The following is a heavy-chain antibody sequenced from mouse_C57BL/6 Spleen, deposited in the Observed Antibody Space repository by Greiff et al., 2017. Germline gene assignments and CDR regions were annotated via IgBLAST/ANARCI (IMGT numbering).Heavy chain of an antibody. V-gene: IGHV7-3*01. CDR1: GFTFTDYY. D-gene: IGHD2-4*01. Sequence: DVHLVESGGGLVQPGGSLSLSCAASGFTFTDYYMSWVRQPPGKALEWLGFIINKANGYTTAYNASVKGRFTISRDNSQSVLYLQMNALRAEDIATYYCARPSDCLFYFEYRGQGASLAVSS. CDR3: ARPSDCLFYFEY. CDR2: IINKANGYTT. J-gene: IGHJ2*02.